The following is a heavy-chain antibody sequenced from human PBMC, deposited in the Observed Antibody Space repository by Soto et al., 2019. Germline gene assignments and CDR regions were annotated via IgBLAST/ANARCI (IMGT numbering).Heavy chain of an antibody. CDR1: GFTFSSYA. CDR2: ISSNGRST. CDR3: VKEGIYSGYDNDFDY. Sequence: GGSLRLSCSASGFTFSSYAMHWVRQAPGKGLEYVSGISSNGRSTYNADSVKGRFTISRDNSKNTLYLQMSSLRAEDTAVYYCVKEGIYSGYDNDFDYWGQGTLVTVSS. D-gene: IGHD5-12*01. V-gene: IGHV3-64D*06. J-gene: IGHJ4*02.